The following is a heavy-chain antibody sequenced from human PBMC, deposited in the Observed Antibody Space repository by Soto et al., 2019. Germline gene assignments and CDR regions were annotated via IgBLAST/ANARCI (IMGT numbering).Heavy chain of an antibody. Sequence: SVKVCCKASGGPFSSYAISWVRQAPGQGLEWMGGIIPIFGTANYAQKLQGRVTITADESTSTAYMELSSLRSEDTAVYYCVRNPLLLRYFDWLFSGSWFDPWG. D-gene: IGHD3-9*01. CDR1: GGPFSSYA. V-gene: IGHV1-69*13. J-gene: IGHJ5*02. CDR2: IIPIFGTA. CDR3: VRNPLLLRYFDWLFSGSWFDP.